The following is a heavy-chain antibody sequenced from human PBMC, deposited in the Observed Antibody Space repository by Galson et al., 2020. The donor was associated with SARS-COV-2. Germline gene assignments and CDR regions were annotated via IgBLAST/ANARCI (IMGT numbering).Heavy chain of an antibody. V-gene: IGHV3-33*01. CDR1: GFTFSSYG. D-gene: IGHD3-3*02. J-gene: IGHJ6*02. CDR2: IWYDGSNK. Sequence: GGSLRLSCAASGFTFSSYGMHWVRQAPGKGLEWVAVIWYDGSNKYYADSVKGRFTISRDNAKSSLYLQIHSPRPEDTALYFCARDAYIFGLDYYQYGMDVWGPGTTVIVSS. CDR3: ARDAYIFGLDYYQYGMDV.